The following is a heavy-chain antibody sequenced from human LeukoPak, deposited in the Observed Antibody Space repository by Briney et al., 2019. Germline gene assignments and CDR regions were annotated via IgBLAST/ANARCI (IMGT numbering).Heavy chain of an antibody. CDR3: AKETTMIVGGQYFDY. CDR2: ITWDGART. Sequence: PGGSLRLSCAASGFTFSRYAMSWVRQAPGKGLEWVSLITWDGARTYYADSVKGRFTISRDNSKNSLYLQMHSLRTEDTALYFCAKETTMIVGGQYFDYWGQGTLVTVSS. V-gene: IGHV3-43*01. CDR1: GFTFSRYA. D-gene: IGHD3-22*01. J-gene: IGHJ4*02.